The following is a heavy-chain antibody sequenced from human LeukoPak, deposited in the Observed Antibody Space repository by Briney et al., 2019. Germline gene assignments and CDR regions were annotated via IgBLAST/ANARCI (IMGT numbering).Heavy chain of an antibody. J-gene: IGHJ4*02. Sequence: PGGSLRLSCAASGFSFSNYLMSWVRQAPVKGLEWVSTIRGNGGGTYYADSVKGRFTISRDNSKNTLYLQMNSLRAEDTALYYCARRPCSGGSCSSFDYWGQGTLVTVSS. CDR3: ARRPCSGGSCSSFDY. D-gene: IGHD2-15*01. CDR1: GFSFSNYL. CDR2: IRGNGGGT. V-gene: IGHV3-23*01.